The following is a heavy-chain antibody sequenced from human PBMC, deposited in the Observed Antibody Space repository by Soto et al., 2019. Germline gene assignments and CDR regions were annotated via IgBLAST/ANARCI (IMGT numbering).Heavy chain of an antibody. CDR2: ISYDGSDK. V-gene: IGHV3-30*03. CDR1: GFPFTSYG. Sequence: QVQLVESGGGVVQPGRSLRLSCAGSGFPFTSYGMHWVREGPDKGLEWVAVISYDGSDKYYADSVKGRFTISRDNSKKHLHLQMNSLRPEDTALYYCGGRQYYFDYRGPGTLVIVSS. J-gene: IGHJ4*02. CDR3: GGRQYYFDY.